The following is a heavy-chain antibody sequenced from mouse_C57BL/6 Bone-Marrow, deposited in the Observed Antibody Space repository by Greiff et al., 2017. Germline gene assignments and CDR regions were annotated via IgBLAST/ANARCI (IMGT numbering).Heavy chain of an antibody. Sequence: QVQLQQPGAELVRPGTSVKLSCKASGYTFTSYWMHWVKQRPGQGLEWIGVIDPSDSYTNYNQKFKGKATLTVDTSSSTAYMQLSSLTSEDSAVYCCARGPGYYFDYWGQGTTLTVSS. V-gene: IGHV1-59*01. CDR2: IDPSDSYT. CDR3: ARGPGYYFDY. J-gene: IGHJ2*01. CDR1: GYTFTSYW.